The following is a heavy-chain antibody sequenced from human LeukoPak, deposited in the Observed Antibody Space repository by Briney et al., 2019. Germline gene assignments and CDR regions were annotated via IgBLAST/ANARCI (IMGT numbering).Heavy chain of an antibody. Sequence: GSLRLSCAASGFTFSSYSMNWVRQAPGKGLEWVSSISSSSSYIYYADSVKGRFTISRDNSKNTLYLQMNSLNPEDTAVYYCANGGLLGEPHDAFDFWGQGTVVTVSS. CDR2: ISSSSSYI. CDR1: GFTFSSYS. CDR3: ANGGLLGEPHDAFDF. D-gene: IGHD3-16*01. J-gene: IGHJ3*01. V-gene: IGHV3-21*01.